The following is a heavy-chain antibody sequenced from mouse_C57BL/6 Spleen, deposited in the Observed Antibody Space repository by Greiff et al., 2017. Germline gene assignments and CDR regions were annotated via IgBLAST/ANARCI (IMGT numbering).Heavy chain of an antibody. CDR3: ARGEDGNYDY. D-gene: IGHD2-1*01. CDR1: GYAFTNYL. CDR2: INPGSGGT. V-gene: IGHV1-54*01. J-gene: IGHJ2*01. Sequence: VQLQQSGAELVRPGTSVKVSCKASGYAFTNYLIEWVKQRPGQGLEWIGVINPGSGGTNYNEKFKGKATLTADKSSSTAYMQLSSLTSEDSAVYCCARGEDGNYDYWGQGTTLTVSS.